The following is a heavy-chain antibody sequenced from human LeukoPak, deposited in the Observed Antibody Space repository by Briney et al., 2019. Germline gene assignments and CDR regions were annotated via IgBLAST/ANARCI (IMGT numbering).Heavy chain of an antibody. J-gene: IGHJ6*02. CDR1: GFTFSSYG. CDR3: ARVPGFNYYYYYGMDV. V-gene: IGHV3-33*01. D-gene: IGHD3-10*01. CDR2: IWYDGGNK. Sequence: GGSLRLSCAASGFTFSSYGMHWVRQAPGKGLEWVAVIWYDGGNKYYADSVKGRFTISRDNSKNTLYLQMNSLRAEDTAVYYCARVPGFNYYYYYGMDVWGQGTTVTVSS.